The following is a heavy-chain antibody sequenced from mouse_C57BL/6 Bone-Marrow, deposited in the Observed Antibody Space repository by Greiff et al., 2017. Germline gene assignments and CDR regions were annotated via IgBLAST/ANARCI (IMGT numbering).Heavy chain of an antibody. CDR3: GGDSLLWWEVWDIDV. CDR1: GYTFTSYG. D-gene: IGHD2-13*01. V-gene: IGHV1-81*01. CDR2: IYPRSGNT. J-gene: IGHJ1*03. Sequence: QVQLQQSGAELARPGASVKLSCKASGYTFTSYGISWVKQRTGQGLEWIGEIYPRSGNTYYNEKFKGKAPLTADKSSSTAYMELRSLTSEYSAVYVCGGDSLLWWEVWDIDVWGTGTTVTVSS.